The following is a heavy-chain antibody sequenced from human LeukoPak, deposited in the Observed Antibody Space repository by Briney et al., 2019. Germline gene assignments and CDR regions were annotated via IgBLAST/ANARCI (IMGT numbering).Heavy chain of an antibody. CDR3: AKDYTLDY. V-gene: IGHV3-30*18. D-gene: IGHD3-16*01. Sequence: GSLRLSCAASGFTFSSHGMHWVRQAPGKGLEWVAVISYDGSNKYYADSVKGRFTISRDNSKNTLYLQMNSLRAEDTAVYYCAKDYTLDYWGQGTLVTVSS. CDR1: GFTFSSHG. J-gene: IGHJ4*02. CDR2: ISYDGSNK.